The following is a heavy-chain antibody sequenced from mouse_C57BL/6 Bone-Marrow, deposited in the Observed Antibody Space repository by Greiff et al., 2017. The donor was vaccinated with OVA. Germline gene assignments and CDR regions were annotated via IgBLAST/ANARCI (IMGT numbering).Heavy chain of an antibody. J-gene: IGHJ3*01. CDR1: GYTFTNYW. CDR2: IYPGGGYT. Sequence: VQLQESGAELVRPGTSVKMSCKASGYTFTNYWIGWAKQRPGHGLEWIGDIYPGGGYTNYNEKFKGKATLTADKSSSTAYMQLSSLTSEDSAIYYCARMDGNYGPWFAYWGQGTLVTVSA. D-gene: IGHD2-1*01. V-gene: IGHV1-63*01. CDR3: ARMDGNYGPWFAY.